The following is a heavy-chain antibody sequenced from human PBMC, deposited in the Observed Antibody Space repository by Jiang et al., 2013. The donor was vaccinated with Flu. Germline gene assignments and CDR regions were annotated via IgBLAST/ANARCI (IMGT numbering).Heavy chain of an antibody. J-gene: IGHJ4*02. CDR1: GFRFDDYA. D-gene: IGHD6-19*01. Sequence: QLLESGGGLVQPGRSLRLSCAASGFRFDDYAMHWVRQAPGKGLEWVSGITWNSGTLGYADSVRGRFTISRDNAKESLFLQMDSLRAEDTAVYYCAKDTSVAGVGLDYWGQGTLVTVSS. CDR3: AKDTSVAGVGLDY. V-gene: IGHV3-9*01. CDR2: ITWNSGTL.